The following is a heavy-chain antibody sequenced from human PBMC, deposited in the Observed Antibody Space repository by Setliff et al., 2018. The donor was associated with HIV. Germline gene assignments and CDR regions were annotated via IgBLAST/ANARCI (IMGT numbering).Heavy chain of an antibody. CDR1: GDSISSGRYF. J-gene: IGHJ4*02. D-gene: IGHD5-18*01. V-gene: IGHV4-61*01. CDR2: IYSSGST. CDR3: ARPAPRGYSYGHYYFDY. Sequence: SETLSLTCNVSGDSISSGRYFWTWIRQPPGKGLEWIGYIYSSGSTNYNPSLKSRVTISVDTSKNQFSLKLSSVTAADTAVYYCARPAPRGYSYGHYYFDYWGQGTLVTVSS.